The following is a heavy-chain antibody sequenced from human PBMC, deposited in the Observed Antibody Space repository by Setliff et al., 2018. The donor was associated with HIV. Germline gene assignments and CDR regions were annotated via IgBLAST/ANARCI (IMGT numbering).Heavy chain of an antibody. D-gene: IGHD3-3*01. CDR1: GGSITSGGDS. Sequence: SETLSLTCTVSGGSITSGGDSWSWIRQHPGKGLKWIGYISYSGITYYDPSLKSRLTMSVDTSNNQFSLKLSSVTAADTAVYFCARAHHDFWSGYCPFDYWGQGTLVTVSS. J-gene: IGHJ4*02. V-gene: IGHV4-31*03. CDR3: ARAHHDFWSGYCPFDY. CDR2: ISYSGIT.